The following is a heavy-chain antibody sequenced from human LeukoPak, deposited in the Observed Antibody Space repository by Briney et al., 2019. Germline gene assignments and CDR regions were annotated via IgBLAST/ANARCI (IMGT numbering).Heavy chain of an antibody. V-gene: IGHV3-21*01. CDR3: ARGRPVLQLLWGAFDI. CDR2: ISSSSSYT. J-gene: IGHJ3*02. Sequence: PGGSLRLSCAASGFTFSRYSMNWVRQAPGKGLEWVSCISSSSSYTYYVDSVKGRFTISRDNAKNSLYLQMNSLRAEDTAVYYCARGRPVLQLLWGAFDIWGQGTMVTV. CDR1: GFTFSRYS. D-gene: IGHD1-7*01.